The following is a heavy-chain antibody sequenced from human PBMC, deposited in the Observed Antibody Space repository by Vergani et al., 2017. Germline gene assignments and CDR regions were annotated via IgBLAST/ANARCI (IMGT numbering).Heavy chain of an antibody. CDR3: ARIVATSVLDY. J-gene: IGHJ4*02. V-gene: IGHV4-30-4*01. D-gene: IGHD5-12*01. CDR1: GGSIRSGDYY. Sequence: QVQLQESGPGLVKTSQTLSLTCTVSGGSIRSGDYYWSWIRQPPGKGLEWIGYIYYSVSTYYNPALKSRVTISVDTSKNQFSLKLSSVTAADTAVYYCARIVATSVLDYWGQGTLVTVSS. CDR2: IYYSVST.